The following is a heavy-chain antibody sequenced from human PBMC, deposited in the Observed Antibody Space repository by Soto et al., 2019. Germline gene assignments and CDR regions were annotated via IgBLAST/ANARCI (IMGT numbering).Heavy chain of an antibody. CDR1: GFPFSSYA. J-gene: IGHJ4*02. CDR3: AKARYYERSGYYGY. V-gene: IGHV3-23*01. D-gene: IGHD3-22*01. Sequence: EVQLLESGGGLVQPGGSLRLSCATSGFPFSSYAMSWVRQPPGKGLEWVSVISGSGGSTYYADSVKGRFTISRDNSKNALYLQMNSIRAENTAVSYCAKARYYERSGYYGYWGEGTLVTVSS. CDR2: ISGSGGST.